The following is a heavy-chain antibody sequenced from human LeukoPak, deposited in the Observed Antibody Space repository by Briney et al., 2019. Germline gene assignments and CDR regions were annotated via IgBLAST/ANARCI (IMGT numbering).Heavy chain of an antibody. CDR1: GYTFINYY. CDR2: INPSGGST. Sequence: GALVKFSCKASGYTFINYYMHWVRQAPGQGLEWMGIINPSGGSTRYAQKFQGRVTMTRDTSTSTVYMELSSLRSEDTAVYYCARSYSGSYYAESGVDYWGQGTLVTVSS. V-gene: IGHV1-46*01. CDR3: ARSYSGSYYAESGVDY. J-gene: IGHJ4*02. D-gene: IGHD1-26*01.